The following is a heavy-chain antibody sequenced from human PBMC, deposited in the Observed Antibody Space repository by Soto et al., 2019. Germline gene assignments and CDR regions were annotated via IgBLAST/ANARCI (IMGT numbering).Heavy chain of an antibody. Sequence: EVQVLDSGGGLVQPGGSLRLSCAASGFTFNNYAMNWVRQAPGKGLEWVATISATGGSTYYAVSVKGRFTISRDNSKNTLYLQRNGRRVEDTAVYYCAKDRLAGNFDYWGQGTQVTVSS. CDR2: ISATGGST. CDR3: AKDRLAGNFDY. CDR1: GFTFNNYA. J-gene: IGHJ4*02. V-gene: IGHV3-23*01.